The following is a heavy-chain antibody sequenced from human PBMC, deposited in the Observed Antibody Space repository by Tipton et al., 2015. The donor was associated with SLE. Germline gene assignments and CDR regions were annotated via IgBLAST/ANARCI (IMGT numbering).Heavy chain of an antibody. D-gene: IGHD2-2*01. CDR2: INHSGST. CDR1: GGSFSGYY. V-gene: IGHV4-34*01. Sequence: TLSLTCAVYGGSFSGYYWSWIRQPPGKGLEWIGEINHSGSTNYNPSLKSRVTISVDTSKNQFSLKLSSVTAADTAVYYCARGVIVVVPAAEKTYWFDPWGQGTLVTVSS. J-gene: IGHJ5*02. CDR3: ARGVIVVVPAAEKTYWFDP.